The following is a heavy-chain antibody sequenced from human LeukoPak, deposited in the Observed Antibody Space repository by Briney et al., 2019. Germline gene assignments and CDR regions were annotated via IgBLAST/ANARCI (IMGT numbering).Heavy chain of an antibody. Sequence: SETLSLTCTVSGGSISSSSYYWGWIRQPPGKGLEWIGIIYYIGSTYYNPSLKSRVTISVDTSKNQFSLKLSSVTAADTGVYYCATKTNYYGLGRGEMDVWGKGTTVTVSS. CDR2: IYYIGST. D-gene: IGHD3-10*01. J-gene: IGHJ6*04. V-gene: IGHV4-39*07. CDR1: GGSISSSSYY. CDR3: ATKTNYYGLGRGEMDV.